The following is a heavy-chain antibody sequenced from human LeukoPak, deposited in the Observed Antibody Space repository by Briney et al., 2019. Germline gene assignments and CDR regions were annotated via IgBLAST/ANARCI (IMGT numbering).Heavy chain of an antibody. CDR2: TRSKAYNYAT. D-gene: IGHD1-14*01. J-gene: IGHJ4*02. Sequence: GGSLRLSCAASGFTFSGSAIYWVRQASGKGLEWVGRTRSKAYNYATAYAASVKGRFTISRDDSKNTAYLQMNSLKTEDTAVYYCTRHAGSGLDMYRVFDHWGQGTLVTVSS. CDR1: GFTFSGSA. V-gene: IGHV3-73*01. CDR3: TRHAGSGLDMYRVFDH.